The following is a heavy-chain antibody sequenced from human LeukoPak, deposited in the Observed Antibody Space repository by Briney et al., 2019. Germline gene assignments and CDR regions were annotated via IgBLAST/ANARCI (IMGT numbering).Heavy chain of an antibody. V-gene: IGHV1-46*01. CDR2: INPNDGST. CDR3: ARDRTAAGAGCDP. J-gene: IGHJ5*02. CDR1: GYTITSYY. Sequence: GASVKVSCKASGYTITSYYMHWVRQAPGQGLEWMGIINPNDGSTSYAQNFQGRVTMTRDTSTSTAYMDLRSLRSDDTAVYYCARDRTAAGAGCDPWGGGTMVTDSS. D-gene: IGHD6-13*01.